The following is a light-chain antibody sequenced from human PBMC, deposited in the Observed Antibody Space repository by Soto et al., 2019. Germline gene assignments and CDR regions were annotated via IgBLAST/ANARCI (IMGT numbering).Light chain of an antibody. J-gene: IGKJ2*01. CDR2: WAS. Sequence: DFVMIQSPDSLAVSLGQRATINCKSSQSVLYNSNNKNYLAWYQQKPGQPPKLLIYWASTRESGVPDRFSGSGSGTDFTLTISSLKAEDVAVYYCQQYYSTPYTFGQGTKLDIK. V-gene: IGKV4-1*01. CDR1: QSVLYNSNNKNY. CDR3: QQYYSTPYT.